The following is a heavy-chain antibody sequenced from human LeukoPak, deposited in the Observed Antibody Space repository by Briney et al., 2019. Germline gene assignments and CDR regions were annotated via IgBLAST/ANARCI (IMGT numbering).Heavy chain of an antibody. CDR2: IYSGGST. J-gene: IGHJ4*02. CDR1: GFTVSSNY. V-gene: IGHV3-53*01. CDR3: ARAIYGGSAFDY. D-gene: IGHD4-23*01. Sequence: GGSLRLSYAASGFTVSSNYMSWVRQAPGKGLEWVSVIYSGGSTYYADSVKGRFTISRDNSKNTLYLQMNSLRAEDTAVYYCARAIYGGSAFDYWGQGTLVTVSS.